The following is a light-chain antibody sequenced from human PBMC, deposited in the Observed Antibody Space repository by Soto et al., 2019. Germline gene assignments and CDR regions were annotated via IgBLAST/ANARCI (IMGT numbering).Light chain of an antibody. V-gene: IGLV2-23*02. CDR2: EVS. CDR3: CSYAGSSPV. J-gene: IGLJ1*01. Sequence: QSVLTQPASVSGSPGQSITISCTGTSSDVGSYNLVSWYQQHPGKAPKLMIYEVSKRPSGVSNRFSGSKSGNTACLTISGIKAEDEADYYCCSYAGSSPVFGTGPKVXVL. CDR1: SSDVGSYNL.